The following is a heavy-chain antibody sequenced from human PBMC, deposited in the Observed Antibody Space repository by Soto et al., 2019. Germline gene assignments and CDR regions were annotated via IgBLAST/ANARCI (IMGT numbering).Heavy chain of an antibody. CDR3: ARDPSTINKLIGVWFDP. CDR2: ISAYNGNT. D-gene: IGHD4-4*01. Sequence: ASVKVSCKASGYTFTSYGISWVRQAPGQGLEWMGWISAYNGNTNYAQKLQGRVTMTTDTSTSTAYLELSSLRSEDTAMYYCARDPSTINKLIGVWFDPWGQGTLVTVSS. J-gene: IGHJ5*02. V-gene: IGHV1-18*01. CDR1: GYTFTSYG.